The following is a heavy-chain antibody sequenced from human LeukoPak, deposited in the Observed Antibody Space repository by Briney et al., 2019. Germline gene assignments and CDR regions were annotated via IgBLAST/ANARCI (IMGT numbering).Heavy chain of an antibody. CDR1: GGSIRSYY. J-gene: IGHJ4*02. V-gene: IGHV4-59*08. Sequence: SETLSHTCTVSGGSIRSYYWSWIRQPPGKGLEWIGYIYYSGSTNYNHSLKSQVTISVDTSKNQFSLKLSSVTAADTAVYYCARHDAAAYRGYFDYWGQGTLVTVSS. D-gene: IGHD6-13*01. CDR3: ARHDAAAYRGYFDY. CDR2: IYYSGST.